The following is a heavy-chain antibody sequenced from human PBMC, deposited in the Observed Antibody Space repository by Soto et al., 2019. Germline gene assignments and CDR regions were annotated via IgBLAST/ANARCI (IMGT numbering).Heavy chain of an antibody. J-gene: IGHJ5*02. V-gene: IGHV2-26*01. CDR2: IFSNDEK. CDR1: GFSLSNARMG. Sequence: SGPTLVNPTETLTLTCTVSGFSLSNARMGVSWIRQPPGKALEWLAHIFSNDEKSYSTSLKSGLTISKDTSKSQVVLTMTNMDPVDTATYYCARATRITIFGVVSYNWFDPWGQGTLVTVSS. CDR3: ARATRITIFGVVSYNWFDP. D-gene: IGHD3-3*01.